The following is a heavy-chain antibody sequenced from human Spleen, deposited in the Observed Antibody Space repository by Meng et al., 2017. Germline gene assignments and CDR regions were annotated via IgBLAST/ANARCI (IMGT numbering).Heavy chain of an antibody. V-gene: IGHV4-61*02. CDR3: ARDADSGYAMAH. CDR1: GTSISSYSYY. CDR2: IYASGKT. J-gene: IGHJ4*02. Sequence: SETLSLTCTVSGTSISSYSYYWIWVRQPAGKGLEWIGRIYASGKTNFNPSLKSRVTISIDTSKNQFSLKLSSVTAADTAVYYWARDADSGYAMAHWGQGTLVTVSS. D-gene: IGHD5-12*01.